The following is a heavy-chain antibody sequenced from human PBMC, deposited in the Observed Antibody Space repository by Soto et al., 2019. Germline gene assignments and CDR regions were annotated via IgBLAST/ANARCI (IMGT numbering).Heavy chain of an antibody. D-gene: IGHD3-9*01. V-gene: IGHV3-23*01. CDR1: GFTFSSYA. J-gene: IGHJ4*02. CDR3: ANARWCGYFDWLVCDY. Sequence: GGSLRLSCAASGFTFSSYAMSWVRQAPGKGLEWVSAISGSGGSTYYADSVKGRFTISRDNSKNTLYLQMNSLRAEDTAVYYCANARWCGYFDWLVCDYWGQRTLGTGSS. CDR2: ISGSGGST.